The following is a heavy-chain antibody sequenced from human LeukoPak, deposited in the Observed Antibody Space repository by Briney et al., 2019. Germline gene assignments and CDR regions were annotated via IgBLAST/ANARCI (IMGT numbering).Heavy chain of an antibody. CDR3: ATWGSHFDI. V-gene: IGHV1-2*02. J-gene: IGHJ3*02. CDR2: IRPNSGGT. D-gene: IGHD3-16*01. Sequence: ASVKVSCKASGYTFTSYGISWVRQAPGQGLEWMGWIRPNSGGTNYTQKFQGRVTMTRGASVNTAYMELSRLPHDDTAVYLCATWGSHFDIWGQGTMVIVGS. CDR1: GYTFTSYG.